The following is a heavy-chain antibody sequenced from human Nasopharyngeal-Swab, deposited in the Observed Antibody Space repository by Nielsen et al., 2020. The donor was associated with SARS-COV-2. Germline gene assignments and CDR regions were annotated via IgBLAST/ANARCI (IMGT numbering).Heavy chain of an antibody. D-gene: IGHD3-22*01. V-gene: IGHV1-69*13. CDR1: GGTFSSYA. CDR2: IIPIFGTA. Sequence: SVKVSCKASGGTFSSYAISWVRQAPGQGLEWMGGIIPIFGTANYAQKFQGRVTITADESTSTAYMELSSLRSEDTAVYYCARVNHYDSSGYPRLNYYYYMDVWGKGTTVTVSS. CDR3: ARVNHYDSSGYPRLNYYYYMDV. J-gene: IGHJ6*03.